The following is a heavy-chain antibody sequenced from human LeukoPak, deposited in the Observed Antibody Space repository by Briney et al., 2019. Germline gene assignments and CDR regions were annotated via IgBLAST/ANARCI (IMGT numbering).Heavy chain of an antibody. J-gene: IGHJ1*01. Sequence: GGSLRLSCAASGFTFNDYAMHWVRQAPGKGLEWVSLISWDSGNTYYADSVKGRFTISRDNSKNSLSLQMDSLRAEDTALYYCAKGPGAAVGKRYIQHWGQGTLVTVSS. D-gene: IGHD6-13*01. V-gene: IGHV3-43D*03. CDR3: AKGPGAAVGKRYIQH. CDR2: ISWDSGNT. CDR1: GFTFNDYA.